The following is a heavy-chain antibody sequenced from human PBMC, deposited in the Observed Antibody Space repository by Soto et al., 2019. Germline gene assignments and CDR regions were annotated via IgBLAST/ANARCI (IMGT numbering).Heavy chain of an antibody. CDR3: ARVPDR. D-gene: IGHD2-2*01. J-gene: IGHJ5*02. Sequence: PSETPSLSCAVCSGFISSGGYSWSWIRQPPGKGLEWIGYIYHSGSTYYNPSLKSRVTISVDRSKNQFSLKLSSVTAADTAVYYCARVPDRWGQGTLVTVSS. CDR1: SGFISSGGYS. CDR2: IYHSGST. V-gene: IGHV4-30-2*01.